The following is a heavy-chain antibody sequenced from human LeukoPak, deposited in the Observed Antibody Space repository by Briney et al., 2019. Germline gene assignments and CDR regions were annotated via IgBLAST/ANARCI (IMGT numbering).Heavy chain of an antibody. J-gene: IGHJ6*02. Sequence: GGSLRPSCAASGFTFSSYSMNWVRQAPGKGLEWVAIIKQDGSENYCVGSVKGRFTISRDNTKKSLYLQMNSLRAEDTAVYYCARDTLSGVIIGPRMDVWGQGTTVTVSS. CDR3: ARDTLSGVIIGPRMDV. D-gene: IGHD3-3*01. CDR1: GFTFSSYS. V-gene: IGHV3-7*01. CDR2: IKQDGSEN.